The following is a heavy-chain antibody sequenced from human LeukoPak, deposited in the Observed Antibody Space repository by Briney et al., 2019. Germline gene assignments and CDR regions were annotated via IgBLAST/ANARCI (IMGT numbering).Heavy chain of an antibody. J-gene: IGHJ3*02. CDR3: AKDRSVLRFFDWSFDAFDI. Sequence: SVKVSCKASGGTFSSYAISWVRQAPGQGLEWMGGIIPIFGTANYAQKFQGRVTITADESTSTAYMELSSLRSEDTAVYYCAKDRSVLRFFDWSFDAFDIWGQGTKVTVSS. CDR2: IIPIFGTA. D-gene: IGHD3-9*01. V-gene: IGHV1-69*13. CDR1: GGTFSSYA.